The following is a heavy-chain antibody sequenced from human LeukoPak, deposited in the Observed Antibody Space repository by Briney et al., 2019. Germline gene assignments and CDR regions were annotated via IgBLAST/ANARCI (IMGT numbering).Heavy chain of an antibody. CDR1: GGSFSGYY. CDR3: ARVGRCSSTSSYQPSLSYYYYYYMDV. V-gene: IGHV4-34*01. D-gene: IGHD2-2*01. Sequence: SETLSLTCAVYGGSFSGYYWSWIRQPPGKGLEWIGEINHSGSTNYNPSLKSRVTISVDTSKNQFSLKLSSVTAADTAVYYCARVGRCSSTSSYQPSLSYYYYYYMDVWGKGTTVTVSS. J-gene: IGHJ6*03. CDR2: INHSGST.